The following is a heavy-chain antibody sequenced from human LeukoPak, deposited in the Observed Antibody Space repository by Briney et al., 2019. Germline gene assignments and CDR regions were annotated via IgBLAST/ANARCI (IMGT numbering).Heavy chain of an antibody. J-gene: IGHJ4*02. D-gene: IGHD3-16*01. CDR3: VTDSLVLNY. Sequence: GGSLRLSCAASGLTFSNAWMSWVRQAPGKGLEWVGRVKSKADGGTIDYAAPVKGRFTIPRDDSKNTLYLQMSSLKTEDTAVYYCVTDSLVLNYWGQGTLVTVSS. CDR2: VKSKADGGTI. V-gene: IGHV3-15*01. CDR1: GLTFSNAW.